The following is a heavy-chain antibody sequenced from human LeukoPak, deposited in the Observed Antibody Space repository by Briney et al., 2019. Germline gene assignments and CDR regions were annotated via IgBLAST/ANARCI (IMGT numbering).Heavy chain of an antibody. CDR1: GFTFSSYS. J-gene: IGHJ3*02. CDR2: ISSSSSDI. V-gene: IGHV3-21*01. CDR3: ARDMGYCSGGSCPDAFDI. Sequence: PGGSLRLSCAASGFTFSSYSMNWVRQAPGKGLEWVSSISSSSSDIYYADSVKGRFTISRDNAKNSLYLQMNSLRAEDTAVYYCARDMGYCSGGSCPDAFDIWGQGTMVTVSS. D-gene: IGHD2-15*01.